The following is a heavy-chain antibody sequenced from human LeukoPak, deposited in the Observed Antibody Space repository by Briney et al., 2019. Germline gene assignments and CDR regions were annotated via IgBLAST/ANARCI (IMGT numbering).Heavy chain of an antibody. J-gene: IGHJ3*02. CDR1: GFTFSSYA. CDR2: ISGSGGST. D-gene: IGHD3-10*01. V-gene: IGHV3-23*01. Sequence: GGSLRLSCAASGFTFSSYAMSWVRQAPGKGLEWVSAISGSGGSTYYTDSVKGRFTISRDNSKNTLYLQMNSLRAEDTAVYYCAKDRPDYYGSGSYLGAFDIWGQGTMVTVSS. CDR3: AKDRPDYYGSGSYLGAFDI.